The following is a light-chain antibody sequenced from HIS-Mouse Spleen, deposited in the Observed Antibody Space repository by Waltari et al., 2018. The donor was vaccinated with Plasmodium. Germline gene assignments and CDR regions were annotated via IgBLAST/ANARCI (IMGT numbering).Light chain of an antibody. Sequence: EIVLTQSPGTLSLSPGERATLSCRASQSVSSSYLAWYQQKPGQAPRLLILGASSRATGIPDRFRGSGSGTDFTLTISRLEPEDFAVYSCQQYGSSPITFGQGTRLEIK. J-gene: IGKJ5*01. CDR3: QQYGSSPIT. CDR1: QSVSSSY. CDR2: GAS. V-gene: IGKV3-20*01.